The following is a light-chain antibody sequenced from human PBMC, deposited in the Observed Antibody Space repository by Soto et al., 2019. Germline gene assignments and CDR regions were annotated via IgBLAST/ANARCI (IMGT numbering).Light chain of an antibody. CDR2: AAS. J-gene: IGKJ4*01. CDR3: QQLDSYPLT. V-gene: IGKV1-9*01. Sequence: IQLTQSPSSLSASVGDRVTITCRASQGISSDLAWYQQNPGKTPKLLIYAASTLQSGVPSRFSGSGSGTHFTLTISSLQPEDFATYYCQQLDSYPLTFGGGTTVDI. CDR1: QGISSD.